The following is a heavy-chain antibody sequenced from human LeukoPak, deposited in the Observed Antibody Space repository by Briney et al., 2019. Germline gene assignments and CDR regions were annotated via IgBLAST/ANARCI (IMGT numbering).Heavy chain of an antibody. CDR1: GYTFTNYG. Sequence: ASVKVSCKASGYTFTNYGLSWVRQAPGQGLEWMGWISGYNGNATYTQKLQGRVIMTTDTSTTTAYMDLRSLRSDDTAVYYCARDAGYCSSETCYDDAFGIWGQGTMVTVSS. D-gene: IGHD2-2*01. J-gene: IGHJ3*02. CDR3: ARDAGYCSSETCYDDAFGI. CDR2: ISGYNGNA. V-gene: IGHV1-18*01.